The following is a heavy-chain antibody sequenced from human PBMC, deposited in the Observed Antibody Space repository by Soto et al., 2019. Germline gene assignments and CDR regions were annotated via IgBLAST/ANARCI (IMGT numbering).Heavy chain of an antibody. CDR3: ASIAARPHGYYYYGMDV. D-gene: IGHD6-6*01. J-gene: IGHJ6*02. V-gene: IGHV4-4*02. CDR1: GGSISSSNW. CDR2: IYHSGST. Sequence: SDTLSLTCAVSGGSISSSNWWSWIRQPPGKGLERDGEIYHSGSTNYNPPLNRRVTISVDKPKNQFSLKLSSVTAAGTAVYYCASIAARPHGYYYYGMDVGGQGTTVNVYS.